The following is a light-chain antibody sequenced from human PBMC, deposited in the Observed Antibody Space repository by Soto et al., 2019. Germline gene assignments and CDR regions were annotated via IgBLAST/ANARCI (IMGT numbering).Light chain of an antibody. CDR1: QGISIY. J-gene: IGKJ4*01. CDR3: QKYNGAPLT. CDR2: DAS. V-gene: IGKV1-27*01. Sequence: DIQMTQSPSSLSASVGDRVTIACRASQGISIYLAWYQQKPGEVPQLLIYDASTLQSGVPSRFSGSGSGTDFTLTISGLQPEDVATYYCQKYNGAPLTFGGGTKVEIK.